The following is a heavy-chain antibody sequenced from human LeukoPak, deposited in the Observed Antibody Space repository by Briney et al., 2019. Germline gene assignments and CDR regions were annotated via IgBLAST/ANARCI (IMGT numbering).Heavy chain of an antibody. Sequence: PGGSLRLSCKASGFTFGDYAVSWLRQAPGKGLEWVSFIRAKAYGEITEYAASVQGRFTISRDDSNSIAYLQMNSLKTEDTAVYYCTISAHPRCSRTNCPLDYWGQGTLVTVSS. V-gene: IGHV3-49*03. CDR3: TISAHPRCSRTNCPLDY. CDR1: GFTFGDYA. D-gene: IGHD2-2*01. CDR2: IRAKAYGEIT. J-gene: IGHJ4*02.